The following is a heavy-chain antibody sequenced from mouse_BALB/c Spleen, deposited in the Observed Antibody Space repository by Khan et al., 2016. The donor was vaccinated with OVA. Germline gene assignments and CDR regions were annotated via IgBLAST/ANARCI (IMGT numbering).Heavy chain of an antibody. D-gene: IGHD2-1*01. Sequence: QVQLQQPGPELVKPGASVRISCKASGYTFTSYYIHWVKQRPGQGLEWIGWIYPGNVNTKYNEKFKGKATLTADTSSSPAYMQLSSLTSEDSAVYFWTRWGGNYPSYAMDYWGQGTSVTVSS. V-gene: IGHV1S56*01. CDR3: TRWGGNYPSYAMDY. CDR2: IYPGNVNT. J-gene: IGHJ4*01. CDR1: GYTFTSYY.